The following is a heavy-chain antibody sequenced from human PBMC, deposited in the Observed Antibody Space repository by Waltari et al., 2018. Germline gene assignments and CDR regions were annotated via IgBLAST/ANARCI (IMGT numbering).Heavy chain of an antibody. CDR2: IIPILGIA. CDR3: ARERGARSRFDAFDI. D-gene: IGHD3-16*01. V-gene: IGHV1-69*04. CDR1: GGTFSSYA. J-gene: IGHJ3*02. Sequence: QVQLVQSGAEVKKPGSSVKVSCKASGGTFSSYAISWVRQAPGHGLEWMGGIIPILGIANYAQKFQDRVTITADESTSTAYMELSSLRSEDTAVYYCARERGARSRFDAFDIWGQGTMVTVSS.